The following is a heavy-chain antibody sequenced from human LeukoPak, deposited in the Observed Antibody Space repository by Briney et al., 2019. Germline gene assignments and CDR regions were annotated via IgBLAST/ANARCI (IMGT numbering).Heavy chain of an antibody. CDR3: ATIDSGY. Sequence: SETLSLTCPVSGGSVSSGSYYWSWIRQPPGKGLEWIGYIYYSGITNYNPSLKSRVTISVDTSKNQFSLKLSSVTAADTAVYYCATIDSGYWGQGTLVTVSS. CDR2: IYYSGIT. V-gene: IGHV4-61*01. CDR1: GGSVSSGSYY. J-gene: IGHJ4*02. D-gene: IGHD6-19*01.